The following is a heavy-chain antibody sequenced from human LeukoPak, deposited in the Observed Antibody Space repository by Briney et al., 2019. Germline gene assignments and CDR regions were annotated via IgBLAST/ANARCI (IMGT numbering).Heavy chain of an antibody. CDR2: ISAYNGNT. V-gene: IGHV1-18*04. J-gene: IGHJ3*02. Sequence: ASVKVSCKASGYTFTSYGISWVRQAPGQGLEWMGWISAYNGNTNYAQKLQGRVTMTTDASTSTAYMELRSLRSDDTAVYYCARVGGQWPDDAFDIWGQGTMVTVSS. CDR1: GYTFTSYG. CDR3: ARVGGQWPDDAFDI. D-gene: IGHD6-19*01.